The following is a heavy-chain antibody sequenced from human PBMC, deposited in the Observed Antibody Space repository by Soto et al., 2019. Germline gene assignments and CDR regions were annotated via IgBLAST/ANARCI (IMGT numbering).Heavy chain of an antibody. CDR3: ARDRIAAAGTGWYYYGMDV. CDR2: IYHSGST. J-gene: IGHJ6*02. D-gene: IGHD6-13*01. Sequence: TLSLTCAVAGCSISSGGYSWSWIRQPPGKGLEWIGYIYHSGSTYYNPSLKSRVTISVDRSKNQFSLKLSSVTAADTAVYYCARDRIAAAGTGWYYYGMDVWGQGTTVTVS. V-gene: IGHV4-30-2*01. CDR1: GCSISSGGYS.